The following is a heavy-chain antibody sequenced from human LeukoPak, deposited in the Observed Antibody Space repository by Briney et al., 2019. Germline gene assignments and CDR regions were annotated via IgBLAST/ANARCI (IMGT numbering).Heavy chain of an antibody. CDR1: GFTFSNYG. CDR3: AKVFGAYDYEDF. CDR2: IWHDGTTK. D-gene: IGHD5-12*01. Sequence: GGSLRLSCAVSGFTFSNYGFHWVRQAPGKGLEWVAVIWHDGTTKYYADSVKGRFTISRDNSKNTVYLQMDSLRPEDTAFYFCAKVFGAYDYEDFWGQETLVAVSS. J-gene: IGHJ4*02. V-gene: IGHV3-30*02.